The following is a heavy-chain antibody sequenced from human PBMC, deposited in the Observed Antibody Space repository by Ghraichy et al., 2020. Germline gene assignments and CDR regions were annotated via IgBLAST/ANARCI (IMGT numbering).Heavy chain of an antibody. CDR2: IYYSGST. Sequence: SLNISCTVSGGSISGGGYYWSWFRQHPEKGLEWIGNIYYSGSTYYNPSLRSRVTILIDTSTNQFSLKLSSVTASDTAVYYCARRYYSDGPFDYWGQGTLVTVSS. V-gene: IGHV4-31*03. CDR3: ARRYYSDGPFDY. D-gene: IGHD3-22*01. CDR1: GGSISGGGYY. J-gene: IGHJ4*02.